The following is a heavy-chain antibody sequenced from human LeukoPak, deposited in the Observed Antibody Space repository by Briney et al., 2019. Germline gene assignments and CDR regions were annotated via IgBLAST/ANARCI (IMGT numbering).Heavy chain of an antibody. J-gene: IGHJ5*02. Sequence: GGSLRLSCAASGFTFSSYAMSWVRQAPGKGLEWVSAISGSGGSTYYADSVKGRFTISRDNSKNTLYLQMNSLRAEDTAVYYCAKSPSNYDFWSGPGVNWFDPWGQGTLVTVSS. D-gene: IGHD3-3*01. CDR2: ISGSGGST. V-gene: IGHV3-23*01. CDR3: AKSPSNYDFWSGPGVNWFDP. CDR1: GFTFSSYA.